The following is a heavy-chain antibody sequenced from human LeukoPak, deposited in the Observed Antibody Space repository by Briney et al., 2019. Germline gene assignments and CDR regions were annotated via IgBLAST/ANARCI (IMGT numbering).Heavy chain of an antibody. J-gene: IGHJ4*02. Sequence: PSETLSLTCTVSGGSISSSSYYWGWIRQPPGKGLEWIGSIYYSGSTYYNPPLKSRVAISVDTSKNQFSLKLSSVTAADTAVYYCARLDIVVVPAAIQVFDYWGQGTLVTVSS. CDR3: ARLDIVVVPAAIQVFDY. CDR1: GGSISSSSYY. CDR2: IYYSGST. D-gene: IGHD2-2*02. V-gene: IGHV4-39*01.